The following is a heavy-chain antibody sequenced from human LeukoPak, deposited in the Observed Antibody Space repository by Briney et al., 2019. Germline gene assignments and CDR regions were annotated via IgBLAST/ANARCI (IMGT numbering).Heavy chain of an antibody. J-gene: IGHJ5*02. CDR3: ARVGYSYGGNNWFDP. Sequence: GASVKVSCKASGGTFSSYAISWLRQAPGQGLEWLVGIIPIFGTANYAQKFQGRVTITADESTSTAYMELRSLRSEDTAVYYCARVGYSYGGNNWFDPWGQGTLVTVSS. CDR2: IIPIFGTA. V-gene: IGHV1-69*13. CDR1: GGTFSSYA. D-gene: IGHD5-18*01.